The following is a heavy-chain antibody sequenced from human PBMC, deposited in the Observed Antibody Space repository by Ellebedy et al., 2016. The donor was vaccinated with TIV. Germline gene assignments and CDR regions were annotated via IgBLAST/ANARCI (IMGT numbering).Heavy chain of an antibody. J-gene: IGHJ4*02. CDR1: GGSISSYY. Sequence: MPSETLSLTCTVSGGSISSYYWSWIRQPPGKGLEWIGYIYYSGSTNYNPSLKSRVTISVDTSKNQFSLKLSSVTAADTAVYYCARHSLASGSYFDYWGQGTLVTVSS. V-gene: IGHV4-59*08. D-gene: IGHD1-26*01. CDR2: IYYSGST. CDR3: ARHSLASGSYFDY.